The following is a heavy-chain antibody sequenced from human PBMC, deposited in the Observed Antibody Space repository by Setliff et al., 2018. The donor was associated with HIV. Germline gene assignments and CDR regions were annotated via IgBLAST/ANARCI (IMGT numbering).Heavy chain of an antibody. CDR2: IYYSGNT. CDR1: GDSISSYY. V-gene: IGHV4-4*08. Sequence: PSETLSLTCTVSGDSISSYYWSWIRQPPGKGLEWIGNIYYSGNTYYNPSLKSRVTISVAMSKNQFSLKLTSVTAADTAVYFCARDNSVGSGWKLDAFDIWGQGTMVTVSS. CDR3: ARDNSVGSGWKLDAFDI. J-gene: IGHJ3*02. D-gene: IGHD6-19*01.